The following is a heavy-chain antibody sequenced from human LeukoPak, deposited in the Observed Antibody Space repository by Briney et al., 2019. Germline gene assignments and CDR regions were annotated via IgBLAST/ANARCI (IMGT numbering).Heavy chain of an antibody. D-gene: IGHD3-22*01. V-gene: IGHV3-30*18. Sequence: PGRSLRLSCAASGFTFSSYDMHWVRQAPGKGLEGVAVISHDGNDRYYADSVKGRFTVSRDHSKSTLYLQMNSLRAEDTAVYYCAKVMEDSAGYYGNYYYYGMDVWGQGTTVTVSS. CDR1: GFTFSSYD. J-gene: IGHJ6*02. CDR2: ISHDGNDR. CDR3: AKVMEDSAGYYGNYYYYGMDV.